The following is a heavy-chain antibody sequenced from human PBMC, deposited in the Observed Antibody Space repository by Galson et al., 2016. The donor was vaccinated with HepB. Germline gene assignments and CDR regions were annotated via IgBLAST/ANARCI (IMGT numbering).Heavy chain of an antibody. CDR2: IYPGDSDT. J-gene: IGHJ3*02. Sequence: QSGAEVKKPGESLKISCKGSEYSFTSYWIAWVRQMPGKGLEWMGNIYPGDSDTRYSPSFQGQVTISGDKSISTAYLQWSSLKASDTAMYYCARRGFFDSSGTGDGFDIWGQGTMVTVSS. V-gene: IGHV5-51*01. D-gene: IGHD3-22*01. CDR3: ARRGFFDSSGTGDGFDI. CDR1: EYSFTSYW.